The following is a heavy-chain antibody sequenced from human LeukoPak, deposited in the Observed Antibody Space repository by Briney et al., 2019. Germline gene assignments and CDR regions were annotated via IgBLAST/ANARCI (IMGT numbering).Heavy chain of an antibody. D-gene: IGHD2-15*01. V-gene: IGHV4-39*07. CDR3: ARDSGGSWLKGAWFDP. J-gene: IGHJ5*02. CDR1: GGSISSSSYY. Sequence: SSETLSLTCTVSGGSISSSSYYWGWIRQTPGKGLEWIGSIYYRGSTYYNPSLKSRVTISVDTSKNQFSLKLNSVTAADTAVYYCARDSGGSWLKGAWFDPWGQGTLVTVSS. CDR2: IYYRGST.